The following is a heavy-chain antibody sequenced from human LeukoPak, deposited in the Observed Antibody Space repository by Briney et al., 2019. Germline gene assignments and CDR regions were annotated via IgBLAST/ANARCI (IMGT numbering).Heavy chain of an antibody. CDR2: INHSGST. D-gene: IGHD6-19*01. CDR1: GGSFSGYY. Sequence: SETLSLTCAVYGGSFSGYYWSWIRQPPGKGLEWIGEINHSGSTNYNPSLKSRVTISVDTSKNQFSLKLSSVTAADTAVYYCRGSGWYGGGDYWGQGTLVTVSS. V-gene: IGHV4-34*01. CDR3: RGSGWYGGGDY. J-gene: IGHJ4*02.